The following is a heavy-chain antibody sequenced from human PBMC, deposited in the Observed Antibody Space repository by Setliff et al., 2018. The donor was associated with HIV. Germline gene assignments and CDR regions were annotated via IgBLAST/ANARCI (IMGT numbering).Heavy chain of an antibody. CDR3: ARDRRIFSTLGRGRAGGHFYYYYMDV. CDR1: GVSISSYY. D-gene: IGHD2-2*01. J-gene: IGHJ6*03. CDR2: IYTSGST. V-gene: IGHV4-4*07. Sequence: SETLSLTCTVSGVSISSYYWSWIRQPAGKGLEWIGRIYTSGSTNYNPSLKSRITMSVDTSKNHFSLKPSSVTAADTAVYYCARDRRIFSTLGRGRAGGHFYYYYMDVWGKGTTVTVSS.